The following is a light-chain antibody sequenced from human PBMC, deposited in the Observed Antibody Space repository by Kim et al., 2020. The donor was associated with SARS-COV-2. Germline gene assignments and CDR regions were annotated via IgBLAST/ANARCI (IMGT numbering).Light chain of an antibody. CDR2: EKN. CDR1: SLRSYY. CDR3: NSRESGVNHVV. Sequence: SSELTQDPAVSVALGQTVRITCQGDSLRSYYASWYQQKPGQAPLLVLYEKNNRPSGIPDRFSGSSSGNTASLTITGAQAEDEADYYCNSRESGVNHVVFGGGTHLTVL. V-gene: IGLV3-19*01. J-gene: IGLJ2*01.